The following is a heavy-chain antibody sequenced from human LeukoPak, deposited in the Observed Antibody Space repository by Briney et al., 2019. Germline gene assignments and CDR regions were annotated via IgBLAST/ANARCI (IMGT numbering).Heavy chain of an antibody. D-gene: IGHD6-19*01. J-gene: IGHJ6*02. CDR2: ISYDGQNE. CDR1: GFMFSTYG. CDR3: AKDGLAGRFDSSVPGIYDGLDV. Sequence: GGSLRLSCAASGFMFSTYGMHWVRQAPGKGLEWVAVISYDGQNEYYGDSVRGRFTIARDNSKNTLHLQMNSLRREDTAMYYCAKDGLAGRFDSSVPGIYDGLDVWGQGTTVTVSS. V-gene: IGHV3-30*18.